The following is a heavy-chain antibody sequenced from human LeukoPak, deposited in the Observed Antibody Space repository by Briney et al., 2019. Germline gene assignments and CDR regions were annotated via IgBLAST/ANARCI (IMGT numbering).Heavy chain of an antibody. J-gene: IGHJ6*03. Sequence: PSETLSLTCSVSGGAIISYYWSWVRQPAGKGPEWIGRIYPTGNTDYNPSLKTRVTISTDLSKKQFSPRLRSVTAADTAVYYCARLKFYDSTGYSPGYYMDVWGKGTAVTVSS. CDR1: GGAIISYY. D-gene: IGHD3-22*01. CDR2: IYPTGNT. V-gene: IGHV4-4*07. CDR3: ARLKFYDSTGYSPGYYMDV.